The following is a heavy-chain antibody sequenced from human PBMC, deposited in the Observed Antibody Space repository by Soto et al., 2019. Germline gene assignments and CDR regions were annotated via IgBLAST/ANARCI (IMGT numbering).Heavy chain of an antibody. V-gene: IGHV1-18*01. D-gene: IGHD1-26*01. Sequence: QVQLVQSGAEVKKPGASVKVSCKASGYTFTSYGISWVRQAPGQGLEWMGWISAYNGNTNYAQKLQGRVTMTTDTSKSTAHMELRSLRSDDTAVYYCAPQRGGWALSYWGQGTLVIVSS. CDR3: APQRGGWALSY. CDR1: GYTFTSYG. CDR2: ISAYNGNT. J-gene: IGHJ4*02.